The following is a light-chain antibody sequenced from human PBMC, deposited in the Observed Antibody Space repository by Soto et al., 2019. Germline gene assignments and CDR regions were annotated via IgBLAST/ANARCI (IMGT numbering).Light chain of an antibody. J-gene: IGKJ1*01. Sequence: QSSPTVSVAQDNTPTHHCRASQSVSSNLAWYQQKPGQAPRLLIYGASTRATGIPARFSGSGSGTEFTLTISSLQSEDFAVYYCQQYNNWWTFGQGT. V-gene: IGKV3-15*01. CDR1: QSVSSN. CDR2: GAS. CDR3: QQYNNWWT.